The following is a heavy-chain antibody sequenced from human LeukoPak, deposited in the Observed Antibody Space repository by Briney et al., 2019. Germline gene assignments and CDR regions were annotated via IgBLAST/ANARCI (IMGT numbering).Heavy chain of an antibody. V-gene: IGHV3-49*04. D-gene: IGHD1-26*01. CDR2: IRSKAYGGTT. CDR3: TRDGGWELLDDAFDI. J-gene: IGHJ3*02. Sequence: GGSLRLSCTASGFTFGDYAMSWVRQAPGKGLEWVGFIRSKAYGGTTEYAASVKGRFTISRDDSKSIAYLQMNSLKTEDTAVYYCTRDGGWELLDDAFDIWGQGTMVTVSS. CDR1: GFTFGDYA.